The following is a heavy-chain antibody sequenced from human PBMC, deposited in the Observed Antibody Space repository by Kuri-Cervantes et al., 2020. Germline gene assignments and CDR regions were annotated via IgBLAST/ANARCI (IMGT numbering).Heavy chain of an antibody. CDR2: INPNSGGT. CDR3: ARDLGGKGNWELLGNS. Sequence: ASVKVSCKASGYTFTGYYMHWVRQAPRQGLEWMGWINPNSGGTNYAQKFQGRVTMTRDTSISTAYMELSRLRSDDTAVYYCARDLGGKGNWELLGNSWGQGTLVTVSS. J-gene: IGHJ4*02. V-gene: IGHV1-2*02. CDR1: GYTFTGYY. D-gene: IGHD1-26*01.